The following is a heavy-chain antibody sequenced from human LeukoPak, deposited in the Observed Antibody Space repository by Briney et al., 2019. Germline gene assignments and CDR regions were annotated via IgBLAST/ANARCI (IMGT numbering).Heavy chain of an antibody. J-gene: IGHJ4*02. CDR1: GGSVTSTNW. Sequence: SGTLSLTCGVSGGSVTSTNWWSWVRQPPGKGLEWIGEIHKSGNTNYNPSLKSRVTISMDRSKNQIALDLASVTAADTAVYYRAREIVGAPTPGAYWGQGTLVTVSS. CDR3: AREIVGAPTPGAY. V-gene: IGHV4-4*02. D-gene: IGHD1-26*01. CDR2: IHKSGNT.